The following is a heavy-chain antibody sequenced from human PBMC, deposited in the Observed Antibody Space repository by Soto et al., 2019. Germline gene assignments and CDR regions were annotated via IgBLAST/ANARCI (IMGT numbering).Heavy chain of an antibody. CDR3: AKDRSHYDYGDLNWFDP. CDR1: GFTFSSYG. D-gene: IGHD4-17*01. Sequence: QVQLVESGGGVVQPGRSLRLSCAASGFTFSSYGMHWVRQAPDKGLEWVAVISYDGSNKYYADSVKGRFTISRDNSKNTLYLQMNSLRAEDTAVYYCAKDRSHYDYGDLNWFDPWGQGTLVTVSS. J-gene: IGHJ5*02. CDR2: ISYDGSNK. V-gene: IGHV3-30*18.